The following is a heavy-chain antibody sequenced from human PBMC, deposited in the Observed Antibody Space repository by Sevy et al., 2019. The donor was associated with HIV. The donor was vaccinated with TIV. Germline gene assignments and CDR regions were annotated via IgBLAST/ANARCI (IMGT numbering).Heavy chain of an antibody. Sequence: GGSLRLSCAASGFTFSSYGMHWVRQAPGKGLEWVAVISYDGSNKYYADSVKGRFTISRDNSKNTLYLQMNSLRAEDTALYYCAKDLGQLVYYGMDVWGQGTTVTVSS. CDR3: AKDLGQLVYYGMDV. CDR1: GFTFSSYG. D-gene: IGHD6-13*01. J-gene: IGHJ6*02. CDR2: ISYDGSNK. V-gene: IGHV3-30*18.